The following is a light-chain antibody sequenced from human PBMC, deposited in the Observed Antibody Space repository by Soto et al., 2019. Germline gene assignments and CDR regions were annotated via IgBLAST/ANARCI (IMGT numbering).Light chain of an antibody. V-gene: IGKV3-15*01. CDR1: QSVSSN. J-gene: IGKJ3*01. CDR2: GAS. CDR3: QQYNNWPPDT. Sequence: EIVMTQSPATLSVSPGERATLSCRASQSVSSNLAWYQQAPGQAPRLLIYGASTRATGIPARFSGSGSGTEFTLTISSLQSEDFAVYYCQQYNNWPPDTFGPVTKVDIK.